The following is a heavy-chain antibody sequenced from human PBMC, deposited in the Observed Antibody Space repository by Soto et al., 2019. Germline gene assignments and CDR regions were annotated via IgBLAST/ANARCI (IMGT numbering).Heavy chain of an antibody. V-gene: IGHV4-30-2*01. CDR1: GGSISSGGYS. D-gene: IGHD4-4*01. Sequence: SETLSLTCAVSGGSISSGGYSWSWIRQPTGKGLEWIGYIYHSGSTYYNPSLKSRVTISVDRSKNQFSLNLSSVTASDTAVYYCARGMTTVTTYDYWGQGTLVTVSS. CDR3: ARGMTTVTTYDY. CDR2: IYHSGST. J-gene: IGHJ4*02.